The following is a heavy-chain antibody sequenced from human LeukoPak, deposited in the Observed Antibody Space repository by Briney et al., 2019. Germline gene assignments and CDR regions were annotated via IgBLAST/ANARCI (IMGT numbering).Heavy chain of an antibody. CDR1: GGSISSSSYY. J-gene: IGHJ6*03. V-gene: IGHV4-39*01. Sequence: SETLSLTCTVSGGSISSSSYYWGWIRQPPGKGLEWIGSIYYSGGTYYNPSLKSRVTISVDTSKNQFSLKLSSVTAADTAVYYCARVSSSVPYYYYYYMDVWGKGTTVTVSS. CDR3: ARVSSSVPYYYYYYMDV. CDR2: IYYSGGT. D-gene: IGHD6-6*01.